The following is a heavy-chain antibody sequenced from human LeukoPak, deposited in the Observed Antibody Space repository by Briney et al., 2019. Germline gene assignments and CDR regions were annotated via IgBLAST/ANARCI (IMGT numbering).Heavy chain of an antibody. CDR3: ARSRSASTSGWYDYFDY. V-gene: IGHV3-30*04. CDR1: GFTLSSSA. D-gene: IGHD6-19*01. CDR2: ISYDGSKK. J-gene: IGHJ4*02. Sequence: GRSMRLSCAASGFTLSSSAMQWVRQAPGKGLEWVAVISYDGSKKYYADSVKGRFTISRDDSKNTLYLQMNSLRGEDTAVYYCARSRSASTSGWYDYFDYWGRGTLVTVSS.